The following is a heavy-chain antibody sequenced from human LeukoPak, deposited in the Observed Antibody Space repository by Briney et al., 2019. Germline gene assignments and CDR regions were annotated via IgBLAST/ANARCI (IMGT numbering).Heavy chain of an antibody. J-gene: IGHJ5*02. CDR1: GFTFSSYA. D-gene: IGHD3-22*01. CDR2: ISASGGST. Sequence: GGSLRLSCAASGFTFSSYAMSWVRQAPGKGLEWVSAISASGGSTYYADSVKGRFTISRDNSKNTLYLQMNSLRAEDTAVYYCAKGDSSYYYDSSGPNWFDPWGQGTLVTVSS. V-gene: IGHV3-23*01. CDR3: AKGDSSYYYDSSGPNWFDP.